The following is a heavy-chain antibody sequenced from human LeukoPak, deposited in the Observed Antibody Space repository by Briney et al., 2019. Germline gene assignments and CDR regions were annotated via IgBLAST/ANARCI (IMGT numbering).Heavy chain of an antibody. D-gene: IGHD3-10*01. J-gene: IGHJ6*03. CDR1: GDSISTSNSY. CDR3: ARHRYYYRSGSYYGAPYYMDV. CDR2: IYYSGYT. Sequence: SETLSLTCTVSGDSISTSNSYWGWIRQPPGKGLEWIGSIYYSGYTYYNASLKSRVTISVDTSKNQFSLTLSSVTAADTAVYYCARHRYYYRSGSYYGAPYYMDVWGKGTTVTISS. V-gene: IGHV4-39*01.